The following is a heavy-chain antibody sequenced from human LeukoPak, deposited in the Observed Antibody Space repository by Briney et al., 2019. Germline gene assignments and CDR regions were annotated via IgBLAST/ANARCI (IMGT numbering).Heavy chain of an antibody. Sequence: PGGSLRLSCAASGFTFSSYSMNWVRQAPGKGLEWVSSISSSSYIYYADSVKGRFTISRDNAKTSLYLQMNSLRAEDTAVYYCARDLPDIVVVVAASIGNWFDPWGQGTLVTVSS. V-gene: IGHV3-21*01. CDR2: ISSSSYI. CDR3: ARDLPDIVVVVAASIGNWFDP. CDR1: GFTFSSYS. J-gene: IGHJ5*02. D-gene: IGHD2-15*01.